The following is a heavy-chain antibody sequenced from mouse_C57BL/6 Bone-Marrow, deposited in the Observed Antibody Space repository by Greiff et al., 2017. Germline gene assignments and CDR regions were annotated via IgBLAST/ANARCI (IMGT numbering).Heavy chain of an antibody. CDR1: GYTFTSYG. CDR2: IYPRSGNT. D-gene: IGHD1-1*01. Sequence: QVQLKQSGAELARPGASVKMSCKASGYTFTSYGISWVKQRTGQGLEWIGEIYPRSGNTYYNEKFKGKATLTADQSSSTAYMELRSLTSEDSAVYCCARRPQYYCSSYWYYDVWGTGTTVTFSS. V-gene: IGHV1-81*01. J-gene: IGHJ1*03. CDR3: ARRPQYYCSSYWYYDV.